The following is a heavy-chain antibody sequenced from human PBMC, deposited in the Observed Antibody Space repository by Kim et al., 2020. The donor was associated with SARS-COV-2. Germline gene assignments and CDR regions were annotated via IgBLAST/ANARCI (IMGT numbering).Heavy chain of an antibody. V-gene: IGHV4-34*01. D-gene: IGHD3-10*01. CDR3: ARGYLYYSGSGSFDY. Sequence: PSLKSRVTISVDTAKNQFSLKLSSVTAADTAVYYCARGYLYYSGSGSFDYWGQGTLVTVSS. J-gene: IGHJ4*02.